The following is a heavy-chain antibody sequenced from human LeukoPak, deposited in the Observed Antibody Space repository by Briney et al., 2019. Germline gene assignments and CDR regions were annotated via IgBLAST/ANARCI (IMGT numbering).Heavy chain of an antibody. CDR2: IRYDGSNK. CDR1: GFTFSSCG. Sequence: TGGSLRLSCAASGFTFSSCGMHWVRQAPGKGLEWVAFIRYDGSNKYYADSVKGRFTISRDNSKNTLYLQMNSLRSEDTAVYYCASRYSSSSDFDYWGQGTLVTVSS. D-gene: IGHD6-6*01. V-gene: IGHV3-30*02. J-gene: IGHJ4*02. CDR3: ASRYSSSSDFDY.